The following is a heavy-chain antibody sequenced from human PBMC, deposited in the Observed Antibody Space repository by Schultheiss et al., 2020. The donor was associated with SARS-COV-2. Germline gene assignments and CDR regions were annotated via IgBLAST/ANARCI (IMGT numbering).Heavy chain of an antibody. CDR2: IRSKANSYAT. V-gene: IGHV3-73*01. D-gene: IGHD6-13*01. CDR1: GFTFSSYW. Sequence: GGSLRLSCAASGFTFSSYWMSWVRQAPGKGLEWVGRIRSKANSYATAYAASVKGRFTISRDDSKNTAYLQMNSLKTEDTAVYYCTILRYSSSPDYWGQGTLVTVSS. J-gene: IGHJ4*02. CDR3: TILRYSSSPDY.